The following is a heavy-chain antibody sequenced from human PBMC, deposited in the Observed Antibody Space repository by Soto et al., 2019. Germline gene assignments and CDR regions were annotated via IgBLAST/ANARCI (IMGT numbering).Heavy chain of an antibody. CDR2: IGNDVLNK. V-gene: IGHV3-30*02. D-gene: IGHD1-26*01. CDR3: AKLVVGATEPHYFDY. J-gene: IGHJ4*02. Sequence: GGSLRLSCAASGFRFSIYGMHWVRQAPGKGLEWVAFIGNDVLNKYYADSVKGRFTISRDNSKNTLYLQMNSLRAEDTAVYYCAKLVVGATEPHYFDYWGQGTLVTVS. CDR1: GFRFSIYG.